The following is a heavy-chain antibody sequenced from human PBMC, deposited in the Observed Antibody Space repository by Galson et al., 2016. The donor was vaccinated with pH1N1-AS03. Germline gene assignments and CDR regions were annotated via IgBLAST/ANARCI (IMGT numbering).Heavy chain of an antibody. CDR2: TFYWSKWSN. CDR1: GDSVSGSRGVA. V-gene: IGHV6-1*01. J-gene: IGHJ4*02. CDR3: ARGKTSGFDY. Sequence: CAISGDSVSGSRGVAWNWIRQSPSRGLEWLGRTFYWSKWSNDYAESVKSRITIDPDTSNNQSPLHLNSVTPEDTAIYFCARGKTSGFDYWGQGTPVTVSS.